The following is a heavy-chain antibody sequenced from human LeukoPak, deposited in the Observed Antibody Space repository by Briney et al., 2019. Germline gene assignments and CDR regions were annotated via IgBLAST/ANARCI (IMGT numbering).Heavy chain of an antibody. CDR3: AKVKDIVVVVAATPFDY. Sequence: GGSLRLSCAASGFTFSSYAMSWVRQAPGKGLEWVSAISGSGGSTYYADSVKGRFAISRDNSKNTLHLQMNSLRAEDTAVYYCAKVKDIVVVVAATPFDYWGQGTLVTVSS. J-gene: IGHJ4*02. CDR2: ISGSGGST. D-gene: IGHD2-15*01. V-gene: IGHV3-23*01. CDR1: GFTFSSYA.